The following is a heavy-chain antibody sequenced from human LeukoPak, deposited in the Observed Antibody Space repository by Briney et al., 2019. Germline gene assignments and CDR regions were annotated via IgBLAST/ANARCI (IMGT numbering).Heavy chain of an antibody. J-gene: IGHJ4*02. CDR1: GFTFSSYG. CDR2: IRYDGSNK. Sequence: PGGSLRLSCAASGFTFSSYGMHWVRQAPGKGLEWVAFIRYDGSNKYYADSVKGRFTISRDNSKNTLYLQMNSLRAEDTAVYYCAKTKLAYYYGSGTLGVFDYWGQGTLVTVSS. CDR3: AKTKLAYYYGSGTLGVFDY. V-gene: IGHV3-30*02. D-gene: IGHD3-10*01.